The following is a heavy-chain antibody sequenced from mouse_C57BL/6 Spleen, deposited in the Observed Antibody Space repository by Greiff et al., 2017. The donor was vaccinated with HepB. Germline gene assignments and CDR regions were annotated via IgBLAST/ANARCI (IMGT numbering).Heavy chain of an antibody. CDR1: GFTFSSYA. V-gene: IGHV5-4*01. J-gene: IGHJ2*01. Sequence: EVKLLESGGGLVKPGGSLKLSCAASGFTFSSYAMSWVRQTPEKRLEWVATISDGGSYTYYPDNVKGRCTISRDNAKNNLYLQMSHLKSEDTAMYYCARDDFDYWGQGTTLTVSS. CDR2: ISDGGSYT. CDR3: ARDDFDY.